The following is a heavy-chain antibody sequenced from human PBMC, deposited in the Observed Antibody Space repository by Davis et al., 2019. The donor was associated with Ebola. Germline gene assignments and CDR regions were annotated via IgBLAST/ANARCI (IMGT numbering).Heavy chain of an antibody. J-gene: IGHJ6*02. D-gene: IGHD3-22*01. CDR1: GFTFSDYY. CDR2: ISSSSSYT. Sequence: GGSLRLSCAASGFTFSDYYMSWIRQAPGKGLEWVSYISSSSSYTNYADSVKGRFTISRDNAKNSLYLQMNSLRAEDTAVYYCARQVSDVSGFYVAYYNYMMDVWGQGTTVAVSS. CDR3: ARQVSDVSGFYVAYYNYMMDV. V-gene: IGHV3-11*06.